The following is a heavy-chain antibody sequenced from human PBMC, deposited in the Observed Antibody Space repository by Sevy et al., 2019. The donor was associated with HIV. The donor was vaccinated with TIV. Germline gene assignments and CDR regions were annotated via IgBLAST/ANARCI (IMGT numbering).Heavy chain of an antibody. CDR2: FDPEDGET. CDR1: GYTLIEFS. Sequence: ASVKVSCKVSGYTLIEFSMHWVRQAPGKGLEWMGGFDPEDGETIYAQRLQGRVTMTEDTSTDTAYMELSSLRSEDTAVYYCATGLPGEYVDCSSCYSDYFAYWGQGTLVTVSS. CDR3: ATGLPGEYVDCSSCYSDYFAY. V-gene: IGHV1-24*01. D-gene: IGHD2-15*01. J-gene: IGHJ4*02.